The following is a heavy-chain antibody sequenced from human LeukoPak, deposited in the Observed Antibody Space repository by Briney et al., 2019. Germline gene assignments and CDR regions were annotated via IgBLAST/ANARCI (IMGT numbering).Heavy chain of an antibody. CDR2: IIPVLGIV. CDR1: GGTFSSYA. CDR3: ARETRGGSSPTIDY. J-gene: IGHJ4*02. V-gene: IGHV1-69*04. D-gene: IGHD2/OR15-2a*01. Sequence: ASVKVSCKASGGTFSSYAISWVRQAPGQGLEWMGRIIPVLGIVNYAQKFQGRVTITADKSTSTAYMELSSLRFEDTAVYYCARETRGGSSPTIDYWGQGTLVTVSS.